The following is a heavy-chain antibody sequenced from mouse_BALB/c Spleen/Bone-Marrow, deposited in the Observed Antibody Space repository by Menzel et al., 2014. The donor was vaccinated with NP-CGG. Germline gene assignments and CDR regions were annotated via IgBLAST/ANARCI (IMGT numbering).Heavy chain of an antibody. J-gene: IGHJ2*01. CDR2: ISIYSGNT. CDR1: GYTFXDYP. V-gene: IGHV1S137*01. Sequence: QVHVKQSGPELVRPGVSVKISCKGSGYTFXDYPMHWVKQRHAKSLEWIGVISIYSGNTNYNQNFKGKATMTVDKSSSTVYMELARLTSEDSAIYHCARGFLGYFDYWGQGTTLTVSS. CDR3: ARGFLGYFDY.